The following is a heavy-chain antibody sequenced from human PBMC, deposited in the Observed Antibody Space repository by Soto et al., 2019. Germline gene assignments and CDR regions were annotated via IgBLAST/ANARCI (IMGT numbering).Heavy chain of an antibody. CDR2: ISGSGGST. Sequence: EVQLLESGGGLVQPGGSLRLSCAASGFTFSSYAMSWVRQAPGKGLEWVSAISGSGGSTYYADSVKGRFTISRDNSKNTLYLQMNSLRAEDTAVYYCAKEWEPYPARYYGMDVWGQGTTVTVSS. CDR1: GFTFSSYA. D-gene: IGHD1-26*01. CDR3: AKEWEPYPARYYGMDV. V-gene: IGHV3-23*01. J-gene: IGHJ6*02.